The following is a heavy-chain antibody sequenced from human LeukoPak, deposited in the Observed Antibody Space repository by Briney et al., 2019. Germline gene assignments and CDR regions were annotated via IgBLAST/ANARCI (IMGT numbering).Heavy chain of an antibody. V-gene: IGHV4-59*08. CDR2: IYYSGST. CDR3: ARLGRYDYVWGTPV. CDR1: GGSISSYY. J-gene: IGHJ4*02. D-gene: IGHD3-16*01. Sequence: PSETLSLTCTVSGGSISSYYWSWIRQPPGKGLEWIGYIYYSGSTNYNPSLKSRVTISVDTSKNQFSLKLSSVTAADTAVYYCARLGRYDYVWGTPVWGQGTLVTVSS.